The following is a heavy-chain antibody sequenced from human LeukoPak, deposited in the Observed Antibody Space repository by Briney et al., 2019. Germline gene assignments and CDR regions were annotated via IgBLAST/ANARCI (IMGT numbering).Heavy chain of an antibody. CDR1: GFTFSSYW. CDR2: IKQDGSEK. J-gene: IGHJ4*02. Sequence: PGGSLRPSCAASGFTFSSYWMSWVRQAPGKGLEWVANIKQDGSEKYYVDSVKGRFTISRDNAKNSLYLQMNSLRAEDTAVYYCASMTTVTSFDYWGQGTLVTVSS. D-gene: IGHD4-17*01. V-gene: IGHV3-7*01. CDR3: ASMTTVTSFDY.